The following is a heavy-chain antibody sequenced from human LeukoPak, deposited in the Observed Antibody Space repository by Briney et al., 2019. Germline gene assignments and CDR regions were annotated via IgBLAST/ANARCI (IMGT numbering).Heavy chain of an antibody. J-gene: IGHJ5*02. Sequence: GGSLRLSCAASGFTFSSYGMHWVRRAPGKGLEWVAFIRYDGSNKYYADSVKGRFSISRDNSKNTVYLQMNSLRAEDTAVYYCAKDGGSGYNWFDPWGQGTLVTVSS. CDR1: GFTFSSYG. CDR3: AKDGGSGYNWFDP. CDR2: IRYDGSNK. D-gene: IGHD3-3*01. V-gene: IGHV3-30*02.